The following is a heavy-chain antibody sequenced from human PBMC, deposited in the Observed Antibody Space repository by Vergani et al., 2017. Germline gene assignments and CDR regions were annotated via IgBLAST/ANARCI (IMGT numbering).Heavy chain of an antibody. D-gene: IGHD2-15*01. J-gene: IGHJ4*02. CDR1: GGSINSHNYY. Sequence: QVQLQESGPGLVKPSQTLSLTCTVSGGSINSHNYYWSWIRQPAGKGLEWIGRIHTSGSTNYNPSLKSRVTMSEEKSKNQFSLNLTSVTAADTAVYFCARGSCLGGSCYKPLFDYWGQGILVTVSS. CDR3: ARGSCLGGSCYKPLFDY. V-gene: IGHV4-61*02. CDR2: IHTSGST.